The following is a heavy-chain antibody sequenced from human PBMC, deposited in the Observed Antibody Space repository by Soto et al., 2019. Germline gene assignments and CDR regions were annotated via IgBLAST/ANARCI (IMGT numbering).Heavy chain of an antibody. CDR2: IYYNGRT. CDR1: GGSISSKY. J-gene: IGHJ4*02. CDR3: ARLRWATIAEAGSFDY. Sequence: QVQLQESGPGLVKPSETLSLTCTVSGGSISSKYLSWIRQPPGKGLEWIGYIYYNGRTNYTNSLKSRVTISVDTSRNQFSLKLSSVTAADAAAYYCARLRWATIAEAGSFDYWGQGILVTVSS. D-gene: IGHD6-13*01. V-gene: IGHV4-59*08.